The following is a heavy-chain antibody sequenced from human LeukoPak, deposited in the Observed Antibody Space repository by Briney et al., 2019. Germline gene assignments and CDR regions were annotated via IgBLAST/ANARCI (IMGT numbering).Heavy chain of an antibody. D-gene: IGHD3-3*01. V-gene: IGHV3-7*03. Sequence: GGSLRLSCVASGFIFSNYWMSWVRQAPGKGLEWVANIKRDGSERYYVDSVKGRFTISRDNAKNSLYLQMNSLRVEDTAVYYCAKDQGSGHGSYTWGTFDYWGLETLVTVFS. J-gene: IGHJ4*01. CDR2: IKRDGSER. CDR3: AKDQGSGHGSYTWGTFDY. CDR1: GFIFSNYW.